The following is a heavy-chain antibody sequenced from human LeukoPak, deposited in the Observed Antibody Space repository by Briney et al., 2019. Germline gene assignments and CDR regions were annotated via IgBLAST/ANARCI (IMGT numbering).Heavy chain of an antibody. J-gene: IGHJ4*02. Sequence: GGSLRLSCAASGFTFSSYWMHWVRQAPGKGLVWVSRINSDGSSTNYADSVKGRFTISRDNAKNTLHLQMNSLRAEDTAVYYCASWPFYYGKSGYDYWGQGTLVTVSS. CDR2: INSDGSST. CDR3: ASWPFYYGKSGYDY. D-gene: IGHD3-22*01. CDR1: GFTFSSYW. V-gene: IGHV3-74*01.